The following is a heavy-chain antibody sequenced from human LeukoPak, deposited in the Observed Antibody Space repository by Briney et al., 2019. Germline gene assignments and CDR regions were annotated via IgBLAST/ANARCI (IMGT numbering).Heavy chain of an antibody. CDR1: GYTFTSYG. D-gene: IGHD3-3*01. Sequence: ASVKVSCKASGYTFTSYGISWVRQAPGQGLEWMGWISAYNGNTNYAQKLQGRVTMTTDTSTSTAYMELRSLRSDDTAVYYCARETYYDFWSGYYPLDYWGQGTLVTVSS. J-gene: IGHJ4*02. CDR3: ARETYYDFWSGYYPLDY. CDR2: ISAYNGNT. V-gene: IGHV1-18*01.